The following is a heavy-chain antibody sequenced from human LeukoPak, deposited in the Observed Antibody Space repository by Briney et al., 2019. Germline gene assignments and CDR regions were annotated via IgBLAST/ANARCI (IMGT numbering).Heavy chain of an antibody. D-gene: IGHD2-21*02. CDR1: GGSISSGNYY. J-gene: IGHJ3*02. CDR3: ARLPGCSGADCFRAFDI. CDR2: ICYSGSI. V-gene: IGHV4-31*03. Sequence: TLSLTCTVSGGSISSGNYYWSWIRQHPGKGLEWIGNICYSGSIYYNPSLKSRVTISVDTSKNQFSLKVSSVTAADTAVYYCARLPGCSGADCFRAFDIWGQGTMVTVSS.